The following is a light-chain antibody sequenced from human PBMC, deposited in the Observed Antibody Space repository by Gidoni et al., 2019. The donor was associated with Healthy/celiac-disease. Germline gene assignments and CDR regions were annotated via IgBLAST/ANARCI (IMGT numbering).Light chain of an antibody. V-gene: IGKV1-39*01. CDR1: QSISSY. CDR2: DAS. J-gene: IGKJ4*02. CDR3: QQSYSTHPLT. Sequence: DIQMTQSPSSLSASVGDRVTITCRASQSISSYLYWYQQKPGKAPKLLIYDASSLQSGVPSRISGGGCGADETLTISSLQQEDVATNYCQQSYSTHPLTFGGGTKVEIK.